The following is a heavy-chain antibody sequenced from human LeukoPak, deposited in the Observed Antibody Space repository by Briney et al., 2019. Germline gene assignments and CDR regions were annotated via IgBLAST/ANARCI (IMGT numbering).Heavy chain of an antibody. D-gene: IGHD5-18*01. CDR3: ARTTTWIQLWWFDP. CDR1: GFTFSDYY. V-gene: IGHV3-11*04. Sequence: PGGSLRLSCAASGFTFSDYYMSWTRQAPGKGLEWVSYISSSGSTIYYADSVKGRFTISRDNAKNSLYLQMNSLRAEDTAVYYCARTTTWIQLWWFDPWGQGTLVTASS. CDR2: ISSSGSTI. J-gene: IGHJ5*02.